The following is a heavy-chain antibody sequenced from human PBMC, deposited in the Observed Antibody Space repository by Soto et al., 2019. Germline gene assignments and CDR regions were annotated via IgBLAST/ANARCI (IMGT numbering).Heavy chain of an antibody. CDR2: IGSAHDP. CDR3: ARAYLGRLPRRADYYYALDV. V-gene: IGHV3-13*05. Sequence: PGGSLRLSCAASGFTFSTYDMHWVRQVPGKGLEWASAIGSAHDPYYLGSVKGRFSISRENAKNSLYLQMNSLTTGDTAVYYCARAYLGRLPRRADYYYALDVWGQGTTVTVSS. J-gene: IGHJ6*02. CDR1: GFTFSTYD. D-gene: IGHD1-26*01.